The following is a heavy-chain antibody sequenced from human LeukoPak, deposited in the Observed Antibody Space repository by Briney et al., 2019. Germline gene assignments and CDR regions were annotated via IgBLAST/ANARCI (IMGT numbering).Heavy chain of an antibody. Sequence: SETLSLTCAVYGGSFSGYHWSWIRQPPGKGLEWIGEINHSGSTNYNPSLKSRVTISVDTSKNQFSLKLSSVTAADTAVYYCARASVTYYYYYYMDVWGKGTTVTVSS. CDR1: GGSFSGYH. CDR3: ARASVTYYYYYYMDV. D-gene: IGHD4-11*01. V-gene: IGHV4-34*01. CDR2: INHSGST. J-gene: IGHJ6*03.